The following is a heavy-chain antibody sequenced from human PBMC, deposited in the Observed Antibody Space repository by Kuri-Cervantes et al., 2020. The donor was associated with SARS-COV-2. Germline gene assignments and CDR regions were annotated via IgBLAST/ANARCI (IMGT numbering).Heavy chain of an antibody. V-gene: IGHV3-7*03. Sequence: GESLKISCAASGFTFSGHWIHWVRQAPGKGLVWVANINRDGNEKYYVDSVKGRFTISRENAKNSLSLQMNSLRDEDTAVYYCTRGTVVTGEEDSWGQGTLVTVSS. D-gene: IGHD3-22*01. CDR2: INRDGNEK. CDR1: GFTFSGHW. J-gene: IGHJ4*02. CDR3: TRGTVVTGEEDS.